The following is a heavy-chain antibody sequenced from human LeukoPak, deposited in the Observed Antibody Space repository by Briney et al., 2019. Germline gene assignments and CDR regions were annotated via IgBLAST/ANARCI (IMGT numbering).Heavy chain of an antibody. V-gene: IGHV3-7*01. CDR1: GLTFSSYW. J-gene: IGHJ6*03. CDR2: IKQDGSEK. Sequence: GGSLRLSCAASGLTFSSYWMSWVRQAPGKGLEWVANIKQDGSEKYYVDSVKGRFTISRDNAKNSLYLQMNSLRAEDTAVYYCARDPLERYDFWSGYFYMDVWGKGTTVTVSS. CDR3: ARDPLERYDFWSGYFYMDV. D-gene: IGHD3-3*01.